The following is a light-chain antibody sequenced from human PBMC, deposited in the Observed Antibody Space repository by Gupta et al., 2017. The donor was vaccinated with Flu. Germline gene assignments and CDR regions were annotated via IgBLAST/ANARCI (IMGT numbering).Light chain of an antibody. Sequence: DIQLPQSPSSLSASVGDRVTITCRASQSISSYLNWYQQKPGKAPKLLIYAASSLQSGVPSRFRGSGSGTDFTLTISSLQPEDFATYYGQQSYSTPTFGQGTKVEIK. J-gene: IGKJ1*01. V-gene: IGKV1-39*01. CDR3: QQSYSTPT. CDR2: AAS. CDR1: QSISSY.